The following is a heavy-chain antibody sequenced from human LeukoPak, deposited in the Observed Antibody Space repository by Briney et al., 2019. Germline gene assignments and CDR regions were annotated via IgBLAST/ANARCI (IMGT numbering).Heavy chain of an antibody. V-gene: IGHV4-34*01. Sequence: SETLSLTCAVYGGSFSGDYWSWIRQPPGKGLEWIGEINHSGSTNYNPSLKSRVTISVDTSKNQFSLKLSSVTAADTAVYYCAKGSCGYTYGCNFDYWGQGTLVTVSS. D-gene: IGHD5-18*01. CDR2: INHSGST. CDR3: AKGSCGYTYGCNFDY. CDR1: GGSFSGDY. J-gene: IGHJ4*02.